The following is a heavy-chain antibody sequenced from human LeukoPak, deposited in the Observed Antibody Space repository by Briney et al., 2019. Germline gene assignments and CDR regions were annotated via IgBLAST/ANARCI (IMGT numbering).Heavy chain of an antibody. V-gene: IGHV3-23*01. Sequence: GGSLRLSCAASGFTFSNYAMTWVRQAPGKGLEWVSAISGSDDTYYADSVKGRFTISRDNSKNTVHLQMNSLRAEDTAVYYCAKGDKEMTTVTRNWFDPWGQGTLVTVSS. J-gene: IGHJ5*02. CDR2: ISGSDDT. CDR3: AKGDKEMTTVTRNWFDP. D-gene: IGHD4-17*01. CDR1: GFTFSNYA.